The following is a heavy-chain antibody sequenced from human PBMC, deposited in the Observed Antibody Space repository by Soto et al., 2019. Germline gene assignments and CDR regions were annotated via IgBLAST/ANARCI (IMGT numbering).Heavy chain of an antibody. D-gene: IGHD5-12*01. CDR2: ISSSSSYI. CDR3: ARGLRGYDSPFDY. CDR1: GFTFSSYW. Sequence: GGSLRLSCAASGFTFSSYWMSWVRQAPGKGLEWVSSISSSSSYIYYADSVKGRFTISRDNAKNSLYLQMNSLRAEDTAVYYCARGLRGYDSPFDYWGQGTLVTVSS. J-gene: IGHJ4*02. V-gene: IGHV3-21*01.